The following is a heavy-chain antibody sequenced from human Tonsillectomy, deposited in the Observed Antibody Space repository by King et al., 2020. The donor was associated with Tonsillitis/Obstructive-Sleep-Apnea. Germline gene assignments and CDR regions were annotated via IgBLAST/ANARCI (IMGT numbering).Heavy chain of an antibody. D-gene: IGHD5-24*01. V-gene: IGHV3-33*01. CDR1: GFTFSTYA. CDR2: IWYDGSNK. CDR3: ARKTGYNLGAFDI. Sequence: VQLVESVGGVVQPGRSLRLSCAASGFTFSTYAMHWVRQAPGKGLEWVAFIWYDGSNKYYADSVQGRLTISRDNSKNTLYLQMNSLRAEETAGYYCARKTGYNLGAFDIWGQGTMVTVSS. J-gene: IGHJ3*02.